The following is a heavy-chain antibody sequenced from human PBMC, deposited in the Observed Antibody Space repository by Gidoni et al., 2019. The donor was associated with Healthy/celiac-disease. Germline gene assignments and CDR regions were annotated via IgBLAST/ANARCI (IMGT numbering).Heavy chain of an antibody. D-gene: IGHD3-10*01. CDR3: ARDRGSDAFDI. CDR2: IYSGGST. CDR1: GFTVSSNY. V-gene: IGHV3-66*02. J-gene: IGHJ3*02. Sequence: EEQLVESGGGLVQPGGSLRLSCAASGFTVSSNYMSWVRQAPGKGLEWVSVIYSGGSTYYADSVKGRFTISRDNSKNTLYLQMNSLRAEDTAVYYCARDRGSDAFDIWGQGTMVTVSS.